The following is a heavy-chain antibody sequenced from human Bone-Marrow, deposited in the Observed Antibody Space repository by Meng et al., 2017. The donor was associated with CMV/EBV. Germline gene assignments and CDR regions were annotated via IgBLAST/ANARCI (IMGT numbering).Heavy chain of an antibody. CDR1: GFTFGDYP. V-gene: IGHV3-49*04. D-gene: IGHD2-15*01. CDR2: IRSKAYGGTT. Sequence: GESLKISCAGFGFTFGDYPMSWVRQAPGEGLEWVGFIRSKAYGGTTEYAASVKGRFTISRDDAKSIAYLQMNSLKTEDTAVYYCASCRSDLSADYWGQGTLVTSPQ. J-gene: IGHJ4*02. CDR3: ASCRSDLSADY.